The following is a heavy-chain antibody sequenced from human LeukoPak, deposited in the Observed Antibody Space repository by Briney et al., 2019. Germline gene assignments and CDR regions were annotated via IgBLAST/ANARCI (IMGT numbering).Heavy chain of an antibody. J-gene: IGHJ4*02. D-gene: IGHD1-14*01. CDR2: IYYSGST. CDR1: GGSISSTNEY. CDR3: ARGTAAASGSFDY. V-gene: IGHV4-39*07. Sequence: SEALSLTCTVSGGSISSTNEYWGWIRQPPGKGLEWIGSIYYSGSTYYNPSLKSRVTLSVDTSKNQISLKLSSVTAADTAVYFCARGTAAASGSFDYWGQGTRVTVSS.